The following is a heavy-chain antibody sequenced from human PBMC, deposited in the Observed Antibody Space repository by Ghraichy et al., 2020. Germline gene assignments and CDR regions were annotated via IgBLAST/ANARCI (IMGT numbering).Heavy chain of an antibody. CDR2: IVVGSGNT. J-gene: IGHJ6*02. V-gene: IGHV1-58*02. Sequence: SVKVSCKASGFTFTSSAMQWVRQARGQRLEWIGWIVVGSGNTNYAQKFQERVTITRDMSTSTAYMELSSLRSEDTAVYYCAAAVPDAYYYYGMDVWGQGTTVTVSS. D-gene: IGHD1-14*01. CDR3: AAAVPDAYYYYGMDV. CDR1: GFTFTSSA.